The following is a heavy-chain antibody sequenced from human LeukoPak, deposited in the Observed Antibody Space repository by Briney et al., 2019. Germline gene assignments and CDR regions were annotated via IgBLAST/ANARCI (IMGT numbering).Heavy chain of an antibody. CDR2: INPNSGGT. D-gene: IGHD3-22*01. CDR3: ARDSSGYLEGFDY. Sequence: ASVKVSCKASGYTFTSYGISWVRQAPGQGLEWMGWINPNSGGTNYAQKFQGRVTMTRDTSISTAYMELSRLRSDDTAVYYCARDSSGYLEGFDYWGQGTLVTVSS. V-gene: IGHV1-2*02. CDR1: GYTFTSYG. J-gene: IGHJ4*02.